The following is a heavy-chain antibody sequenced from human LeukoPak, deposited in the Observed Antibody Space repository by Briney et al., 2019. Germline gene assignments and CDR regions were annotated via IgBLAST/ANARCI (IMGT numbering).Heavy chain of an antibody. V-gene: IGHV1-2*06. CDR2: INPNSGGT. Sequence: ASVKVSCKASGYTFTGYYMHWVRQAPGQGLEWMGRINPNSGGTNYAQKFQGRVTMTRDTSINTAYMELGRVRSEDTAVYHCARDEATALGFDPWGQGTLVTVSS. D-gene: IGHD5-18*01. CDR3: ARDEATALGFDP. J-gene: IGHJ5*02. CDR1: GYTFTGYY.